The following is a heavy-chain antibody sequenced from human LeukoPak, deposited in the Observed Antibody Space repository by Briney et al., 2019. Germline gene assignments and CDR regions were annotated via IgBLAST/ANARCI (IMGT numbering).Heavy chain of an antibody. CDR1: GYTFTSYD. V-gene: IGHV1-8*01. D-gene: IGHD2-15*01. CDR2: MNPNSGNT. CDR3: AIREYCSGGSCYPFDY. Sequence: ASVKVSCKASGYTFTSYDINWVRQATGQGLGGMGWMNPNSGNTGYAQKFQGRVTVTRNTSISTAYMELGSLRSEDTAVYYCAIREYCSGGSCYPFDYWGQGTLVTVSS. J-gene: IGHJ4*02.